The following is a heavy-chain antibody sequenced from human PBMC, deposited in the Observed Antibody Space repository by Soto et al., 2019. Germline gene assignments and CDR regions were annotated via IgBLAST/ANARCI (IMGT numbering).Heavy chain of an antibody. CDR3: VRGPAVVVAATHLDY. J-gene: IGHJ4*02. CDR2: ISYDGSNK. V-gene: IGHV3-30-3*01. CDR1: GFTFSSYA. D-gene: IGHD2-15*01. Sequence: GGSLRLSCAASGFTFSSYAMHWVRQAPGKGLEWVAVISYDGSNKYYADSVKGRFTISRDNSKNTLYLQMNSLRAEDTAVYYCVRGPAVVVAATHLDYWGQGTLVTVSS.